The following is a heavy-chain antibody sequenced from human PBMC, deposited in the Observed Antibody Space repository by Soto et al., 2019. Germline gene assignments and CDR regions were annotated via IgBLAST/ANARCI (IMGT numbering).Heavy chain of an antibody. CDR3: ARPRGTTPAVWYFDL. CDR1: GGSISSHY. D-gene: IGHD1-26*01. CDR2: IYYSGST. J-gene: IGHJ2*01. Sequence: QVQLQESGPGLMKPSETLSLTCTVSGGSISSHYWSWIRQPPGKGLEWIGYIYYSGSTDYNPSLKSRVTISVDTSKNQLSLRLTSVTAADTAVYYCARPRGTTPAVWYFDLWGRGTLVTVSS. V-gene: IGHV4-59*08.